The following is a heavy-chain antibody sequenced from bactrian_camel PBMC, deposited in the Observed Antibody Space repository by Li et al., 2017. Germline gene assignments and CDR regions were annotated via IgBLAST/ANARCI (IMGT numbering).Heavy chain of an antibody. J-gene: IGHJ4*01. CDR2: IGSDGNT. Sequence: HVQLVESGGGSVAAGGSLRLSCVVSESTYAGHPHCMAWFRQAAGKEREGVAVIGSDGNTFYADSVKGRFRVSRDNAKKALYLEMNSLKPEDTAMYYCAADPVYPACYCTGEYCLDRDYNYKGQGTQVTVS. CDR3: AADPVYPACYCTGEYCLDRDYNY. V-gene: IGHV3S55*01. D-gene: IGHD3*01. CDR1: ESTYAGHPHC.